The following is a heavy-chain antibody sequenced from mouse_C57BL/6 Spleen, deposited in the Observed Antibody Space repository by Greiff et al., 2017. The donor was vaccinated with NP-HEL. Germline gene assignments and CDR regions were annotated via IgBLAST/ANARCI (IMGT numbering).Heavy chain of an antibody. D-gene: IGHD3-3*01. V-gene: IGHV1-69*01. CDR2: IDPSDSYT. J-gene: IGHJ4*01. CDR1: GYTFTSYW. Sequence: VQLQQPGAELVMPGASVKLSCKASGYTFTSYWMHWVKQRPGQGLEWIGEIDPSDSYTNYNQKFKGKSTLTVDKSSSTAYMQLSSLTSEDSAVYYCAKTRAGAMDYWGQGTSVTVSS. CDR3: AKTRAGAMDY.